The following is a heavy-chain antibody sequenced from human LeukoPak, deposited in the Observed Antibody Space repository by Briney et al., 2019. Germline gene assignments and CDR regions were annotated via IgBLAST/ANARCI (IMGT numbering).Heavy chain of an antibody. CDR3: ARLPARGLDCFDP. D-gene: IGHD6-19*01. J-gene: IGHJ5*02. Sequence: SQTLSLTCAVYGGSFSRYYWRWIRQPPGKGLEWIGEINHSGSTNYNPSLKSRVTIAVDTSKNQFSLKLSSVTAADTAVYHCARLPARGLDCFDPWGQGTLVTVSS. V-gene: IGHV4-34*01. CDR2: INHSGST. CDR1: GGSFSRYY.